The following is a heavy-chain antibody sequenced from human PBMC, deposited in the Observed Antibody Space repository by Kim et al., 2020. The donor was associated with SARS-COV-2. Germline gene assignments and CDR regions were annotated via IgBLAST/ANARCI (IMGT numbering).Heavy chain of an antibody. J-gene: IGHJ6*03. V-gene: IGHV1-69*04. CDR1: GGTFSSYA. Sequence: SVKVSCKASGGTFSSYAISWVRQAPGQGLEWMGRIIPILGIANYAQKFQGRVTITADKSTSTAYMELSSLRSEDTAVYYCARNAAGTAKVKYYYYYYMDVWGKGTTVTVSS. CDR2: IIPILGIA. D-gene: IGHD6-13*01. CDR3: ARNAAGTAKVKYYYYYYMDV.